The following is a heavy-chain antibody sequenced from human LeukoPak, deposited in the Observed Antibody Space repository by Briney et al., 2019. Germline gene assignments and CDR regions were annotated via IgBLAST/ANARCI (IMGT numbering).Heavy chain of an antibody. J-gene: IGHJ4*02. CDR2: INWNGGST. CDR3: ARDRSFYGDYRTDGGY. Sequence: GGSLRLSCAASGFTFSSYAMSWVRQAPGKGLEWVSGINWNGGSTGYADSVKGRFTISRDNAKNSLYLQMNSLRAEDTALYYCARDRSFYGDYRTDGGYWGQGTLVTVSS. CDR1: GFTFSSYA. D-gene: IGHD4-17*01. V-gene: IGHV3-20*04.